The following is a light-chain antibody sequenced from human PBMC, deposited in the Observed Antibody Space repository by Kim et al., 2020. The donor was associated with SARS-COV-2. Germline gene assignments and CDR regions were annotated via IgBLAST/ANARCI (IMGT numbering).Light chain of an antibody. J-gene: IGLJ2*01. Sequence: GQKGTISCSGSISNIGSNYVSWYHQVPGTAPQLLIYDNTERASGIPDRFSGSKSGTSATLDITGLQTGDEALYYCGTWDTSLSAGVFGGGTQLTVL. V-gene: IGLV1-51*01. CDR3: GTWDTSLSAGV. CDR1: ISNIGSNY. CDR2: DNT.